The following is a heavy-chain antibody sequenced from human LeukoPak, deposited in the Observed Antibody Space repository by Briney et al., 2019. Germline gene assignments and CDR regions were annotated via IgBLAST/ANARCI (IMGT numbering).Heavy chain of an antibody. V-gene: IGHV4-61*02. CDR1: GDSISSGSYY. CDR2: IYARGNT. CDR3: ARDTRGGSYVDY. D-gene: IGHD1-26*01. Sequence: PSQTLSLTCTVSGDSISSGSYYWSWIRQPAGKGLEWIGLIYARGNTNYNPSLKSRVTMSIDTSKNQFSLKLSSVTAADTAVYYCARDTRGGSYVDYWGQGTLVTVSS. J-gene: IGHJ4*02.